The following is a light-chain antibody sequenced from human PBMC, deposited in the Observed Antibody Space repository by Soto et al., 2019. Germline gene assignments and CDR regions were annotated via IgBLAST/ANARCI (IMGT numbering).Light chain of an antibody. CDR3: LAWDDSLNGNL. J-gene: IGLJ1*01. CDR2: TND. Sequence: QTVLTQPPSASVTPGQTVTISCSGSSSNIESNTVYWYQQLPGMAPPLLIHTNDRRPSGVPARFSGSKSGTSASLAISGLQSEDEADYYCLAWDDSLNGNLFGTGTKVTVL. CDR1: SSNIESNT. V-gene: IGLV1-44*01.